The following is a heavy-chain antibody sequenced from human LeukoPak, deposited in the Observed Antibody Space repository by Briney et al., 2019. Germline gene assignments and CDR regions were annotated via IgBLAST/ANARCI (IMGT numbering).Heavy chain of an antibody. J-gene: IGHJ4*02. CDR2: IIPALNIV. V-gene: IGHV1-69*04. D-gene: IGHD3-10*01. CDR3: ATDHPVRGVKVY. Sequence: SVKVSCKAHGGTFNNDGISWVRQAPGQGLEWMGRIIPALNIVNYAQKFQGRVTITADKFTNTAYMELSSLRSEDTAVYYCATDHPVRGVKVYWGQGTLVTVSS. CDR1: GGTFNNDG.